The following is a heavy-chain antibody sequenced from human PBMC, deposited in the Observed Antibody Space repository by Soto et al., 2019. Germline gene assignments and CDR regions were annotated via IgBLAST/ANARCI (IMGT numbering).Heavy chain of an antibody. CDR3: VRCKLVATFDY. J-gene: IGHJ4*02. V-gene: IGHV4-39*01. CDR1: GASIGTPGSY. D-gene: IGHD5-12*01. CDR2: VYYTGDT. Sequence: PSETLSLTCTVSGASIGTPGSYWGWVRQSPGTGLQWIGFVYYTGDTYYSPSFKSRVTMSVDTSKNQLSMTLRSMTAADTALFYCVRCKLVATFDYWGQGALVTVSS.